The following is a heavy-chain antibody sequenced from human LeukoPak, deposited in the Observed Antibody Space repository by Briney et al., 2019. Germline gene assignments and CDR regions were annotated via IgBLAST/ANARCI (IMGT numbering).Heavy chain of an antibody. Sequence: PSETLSLTCSVSGDSISSYYWSWIRQPAGKGLEWIGRIYTSGSTNYNPSLKSRVTMSVDTSKNQLSVKLSSVTAADSAVYYCAGTGIAVAWGQGTLVTVSS. CDR1: GDSISSYY. J-gene: IGHJ4*02. CDR2: IYTSGST. CDR3: AGTGIAVA. D-gene: IGHD6-19*01. V-gene: IGHV4-4*07.